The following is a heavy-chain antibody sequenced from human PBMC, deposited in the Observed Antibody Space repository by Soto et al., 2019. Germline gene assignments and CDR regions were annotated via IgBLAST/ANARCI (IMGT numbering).Heavy chain of an antibody. CDR1: GYSFVTHW. Sequence: GESLKISCEVSGYSFVTHWIGWVRQMPGKGLEWIGIIYPYGSETTYSPAFQGHVTISADKSTNTAYLQWSSLKASDTAIYYCARISPSYPYFYYGMDVWGQGTTVTVSS. CDR3: ARISPSYPYFYYGMDV. D-gene: IGHD3-10*01. V-gene: IGHV5-51*01. CDR2: IYPYGSET. J-gene: IGHJ6*02.